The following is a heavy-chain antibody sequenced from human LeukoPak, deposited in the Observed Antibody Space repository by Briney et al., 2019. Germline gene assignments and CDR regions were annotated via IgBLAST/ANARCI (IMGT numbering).Heavy chain of an antibody. CDR1: GGSISSGGYY. Sequence: SQTLSLTRTVSGGSISSGGYYWSWIRQHPGKGLEWIGYIYYSGSTYYNPSLKSRVTISVDTSKNQFSLKLSSVTAADTAVYYCARISGEGVDYYGMDVWGQGTTVTVSS. CDR3: ARISGEGVDYYGMDV. V-gene: IGHV4-31*03. CDR2: IYYSGST. D-gene: IGHD7-27*01. J-gene: IGHJ6*02.